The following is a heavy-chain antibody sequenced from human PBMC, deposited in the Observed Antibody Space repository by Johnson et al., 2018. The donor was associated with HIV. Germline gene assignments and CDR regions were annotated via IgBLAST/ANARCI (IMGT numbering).Heavy chain of an antibody. CDR1: GFTFSSYA. J-gene: IGHJ3*02. CDR3: AREYSSLSQGAFDI. Sequence: QVRLVESVGGVVQPGRSLRLSCAASGFTFSSYAMHWVRQAPGKGLEWVAVISYDGSNKYYADSVKGRFTISRDNSKNTLYLQMNSLRAEDTAVYYCAREYSSLSQGAFDIWGQGTMVTVSS. V-gene: IGHV3-30*04. D-gene: IGHD6-6*01. CDR2: ISYDGSNK.